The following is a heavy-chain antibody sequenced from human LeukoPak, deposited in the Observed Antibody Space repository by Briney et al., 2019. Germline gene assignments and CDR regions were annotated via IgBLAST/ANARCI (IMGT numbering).Heavy chain of an antibody. V-gene: IGHV3-48*01. D-gene: IGHD1-1*01. Sequence: GGSLRLSCAASGFTFSSYSMNWVRQAPGKGLEWVAYISGTSSSIYYGDSVKGRFTISRDNSKNTLYLQMNSLRAEDTAVYYCARDRNGYYYYGTDVWGQGTTVTVSS. J-gene: IGHJ6*02. CDR2: ISGTSSSI. CDR1: GFTFSSYS. CDR3: ARDRNGYYYYGTDV.